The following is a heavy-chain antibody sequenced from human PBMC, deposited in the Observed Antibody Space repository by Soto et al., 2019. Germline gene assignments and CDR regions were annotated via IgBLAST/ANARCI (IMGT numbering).Heavy chain of an antibody. V-gene: IGHV1-69*02. CDR2: IIPILGIA. CDR3: ARSYSSNGAFDI. D-gene: IGHD6-13*01. J-gene: IGHJ3*02. Sequence: QVQLVQSGAEVKKPGSSVKVSCKASGGTFSSYTISWVRQAPGQGLEWMGRIIPILGIANYAQKFQGRVTITADKSTSTAYMELSSLRSEDTAVYYCARSYSSNGAFDIWGQGTMVTVSS. CDR1: GGTFSSYT.